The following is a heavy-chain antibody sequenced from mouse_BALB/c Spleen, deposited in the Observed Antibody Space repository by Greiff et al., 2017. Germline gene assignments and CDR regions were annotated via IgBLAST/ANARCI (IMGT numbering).Heavy chain of an antibody. D-gene: IGHD1-1*01. CDR3: ARDSVITTVVGAMDY. CDR1: GFTFSSYT. J-gene: IGHJ4*01. CDR2: ISNGGGST. V-gene: IGHV5-12-2*01. Sequence: DVKLVESGGGLVQPGGSLKLSCAASGFTFSSYTMSWVRQTPEKRLEWVAYISNGGGSTYYPDTVKGRFTISRDNAKNTLYLEMSSLRSEDTAMYYCARDSVITTVVGAMDYWGQGTSVTVSS.